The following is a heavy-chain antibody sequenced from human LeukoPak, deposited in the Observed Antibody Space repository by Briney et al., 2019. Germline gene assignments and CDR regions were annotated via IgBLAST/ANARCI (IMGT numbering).Heavy chain of an antibody. CDR2: INHSGST. D-gene: IGHD3-16*02. CDR3: ARFRLSLYYFDY. CDR1: GGSFSGYY. J-gene: IGHJ4*02. Sequence: SGTLSLTCAVYGGSFSGYYWSWIRQPPGKGLEWIGEINHSGSTNYNPSLKSRVTISVDTSKNQFSLKLSSVTAADTAVYYCARFRLSLYYFDYWGQGTLVTVSS. V-gene: IGHV4-34*01.